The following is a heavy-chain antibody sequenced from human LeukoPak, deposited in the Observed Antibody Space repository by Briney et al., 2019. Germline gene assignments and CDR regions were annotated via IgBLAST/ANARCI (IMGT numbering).Heavy chain of an antibody. CDR2: IYPGESDT. CDR1: GSIFTSYW. V-gene: IGHV5-51*01. J-gene: IGHJ6*02. Sequence: GESLQISCKGSGSIFTSYWIGWVGRLPGKGLGGMGIIYPGESDTRYSPSFQGQVTISADKSISTAYLQWSSLKASDTAMYYCARRENCSGGSCYWGPYYYGMDVWGQGTTVTVSS. CDR3: ARRENCSGGSCYWGPYYYGMDV. D-gene: IGHD2-15*01.